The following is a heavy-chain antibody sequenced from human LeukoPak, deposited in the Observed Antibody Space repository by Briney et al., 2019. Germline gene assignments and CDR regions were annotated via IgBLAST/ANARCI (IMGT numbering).Heavy chain of an antibody. CDR1: GGSITSSSYY. Sequence: SETLSLTCSVSGGSITSSSYYWSWIRQPPEKGLEWIGGIYYTGGTEYSPSLKSRVTVSVDTSKNQFSLKLSSVTAADTAMYYCARDLLYASGRGHWFAPWGQGTLVTVSS. CDR2: IYYTGGT. CDR3: ARDLLYASGRGHWFAP. D-gene: IGHD3-10*01. V-gene: IGHV4-39*02. J-gene: IGHJ5*02.